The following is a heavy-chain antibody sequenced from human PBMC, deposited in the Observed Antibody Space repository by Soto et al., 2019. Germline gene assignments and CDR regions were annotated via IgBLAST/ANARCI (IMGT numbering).Heavy chain of an antibody. V-gene: IGHV4-34*01. CDR1: GGSFSGYY. CDR3: ARVPTP. J-gene: IGHJ5*02. CDR2: INHRGST. Sequence: SETLSLTCAVYGGSFSGYYWSWIRQPPGKGLEWIGEINHRGSTNYNPSLKSRVTISVDRSKNQFSLKLNSMTAADTAVYYCARVPTPWGQGTLVTVSS.